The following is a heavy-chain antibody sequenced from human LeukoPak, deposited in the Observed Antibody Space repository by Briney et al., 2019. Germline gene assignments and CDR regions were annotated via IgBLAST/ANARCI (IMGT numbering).Heavy chain of an antibody. Sequence: GGSLRLSCAASGFTFSSYAMSWVRQAPGKGLEWVSAISGSGGSTYYADSVKGRFTISRDNAKNSLYLQMNSLRAEDTAVYYCARDGTLYSSGWQRVFDYWGQGTLVTVSS. J-gene: IGHJ4*02. CDR2: ISGSGGST. CDR1: GFTFSSYA. V-gene: IGHV3-23*01. CDR3: ARDGTLYSSGWQRVFDY. D-gene: IGHD6-19*01.